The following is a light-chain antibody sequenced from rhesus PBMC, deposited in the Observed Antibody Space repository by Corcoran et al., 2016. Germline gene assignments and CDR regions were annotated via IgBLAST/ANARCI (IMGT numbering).Light chain of an antibody. CDR2: AAS. J-gene: IGKJ2*01. Sequence: DIQMTQSPSSLSASVGDRVTITCQASQGISNWLAWYQQKPGKAPKLLIYAASSLQSGVPSRFSGSGSGTEVTLTISSLQPEDFATDYCQQHNSNPYSFGQGTKVEIK. CDR3: QQHNSNPYS. V-gene: IGKV1-33*02. CDR1: QGISNW.